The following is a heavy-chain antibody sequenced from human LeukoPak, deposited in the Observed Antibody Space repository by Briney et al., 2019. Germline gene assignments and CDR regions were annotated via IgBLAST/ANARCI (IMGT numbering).Heavy chain of an antibody. Sequence: GGSLRLSSAASGFTFSNYAMNWVRQAPGKGLESVSAISGSGGSTYYADSVKGRFTISRDNSKNTLYLQMNSLRAEDTAVYCCAKWFLLDYWGQGTLVTVSS. CDR1: GFTFSNYA. CDR2: ISGSGGST. CDR3: AKWFLLDY. V-gene: IGHV3-23*01. J-gene: IGHJ4*02. D-gene: IGHD3-10*01.